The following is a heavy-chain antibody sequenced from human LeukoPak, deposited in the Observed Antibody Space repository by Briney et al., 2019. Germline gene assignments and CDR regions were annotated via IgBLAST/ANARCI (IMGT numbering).Heavy chain of an antibody. CDR3: ARVVVSTSSDYFDS. D-gene: IGHD6-6*01. CDR2: TSYDESNK. J-gene: IGHJ4*02. CDR1: GFIFSSYW. Sequence: GESLRLSCAASGFIFSSYWMSWVRQAPGKGLEWVAVTSYDESNKYYADSVKGRFTISRDNSKKTLYLQMNSLRGEDTAVYSCARVVVSTSSDYFDSWGREPLVIVSS. V-gene: IGHV3-30*03.